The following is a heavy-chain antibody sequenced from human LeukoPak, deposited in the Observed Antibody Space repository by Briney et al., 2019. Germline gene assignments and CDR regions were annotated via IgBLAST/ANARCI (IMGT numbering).Heavy chain of an antibody. V-gene: IGHV3-21*01. CDR3: ARVATQYVWGSYRSIDY. J-gene: IGHJ4*02. CDR2: ISSSSSYI. CDR1: GFTFSSYS. Sequence: GGSLRLSCAASGFTFSSYSMNWVRQAPGKGLEWVSSISSSSSYIYYADSVKGRFTISRDNAKNSLYLQMNSLRAEDTAVYYCARVATQYVWGSYRSIDYWAQGTLLTVSS. D-gene: IGHD3-16*02.